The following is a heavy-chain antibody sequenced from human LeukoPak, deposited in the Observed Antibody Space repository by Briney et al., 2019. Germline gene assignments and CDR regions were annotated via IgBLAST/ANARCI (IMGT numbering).Heavy chain of an antibody. J-gene: IGHJ4*02. CDR2: IGSSGSTI. D-gene: IGHD6-19*01. CDR1: GFPFSVYE. CDR3: ALLAVASDFDY. Sequence: GRSLRLSCAVAGFPFSVYEMNSVRQAPGKGLEWVSNIGSSGSTIYYADSVKGRFSISRDNAKSSLYLQMNSLRVEDTAVYYCALLAVASDFDYWGQGALVTVSS. V-gene: IGHV3-48*03.